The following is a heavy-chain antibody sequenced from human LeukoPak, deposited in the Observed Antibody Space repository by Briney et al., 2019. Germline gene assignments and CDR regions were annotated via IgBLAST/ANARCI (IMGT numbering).Heavy chain of an antibody. Sequence: SETLSLTCTVSGGSISSDNYYWSWIRQHPGKGLEWIGYIFYTGSTYYNPSLKSRVSISVDTSKNQFSLKLSSVTAADTAVYYCARVPEGGYGSGSYYNAVDIWGQGTMVTVSS. J-gene: IGHJ3*02. V-gene: IGHV4-31*03. CDR2: IFYTGST. CDR1: GGSISSDNYY. CDR3: ARVPEGGYGSGSYYNAVDI. D-gene: IGHD3-10*01.